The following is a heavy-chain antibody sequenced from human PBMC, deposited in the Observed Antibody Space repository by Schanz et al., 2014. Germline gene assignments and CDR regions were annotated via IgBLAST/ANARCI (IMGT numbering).Heavy chain of an antibody. CDR1: GFTVSNSY. CDR3: AIAQGVMRLYYGVDV. D-gene: IGHD3-16*01. V-gene: IGHV3-53*04. CDR2: IYSSGST. Sequence: DVQLVDSGGGLVQPGGSLRLSCAASGFTVSNSYIHWVRQAPGKGLEWVSTIYSSGSTYYADSVRGRFTISRDNSMNTVYLQMNSLRSDDAAVYYCAIAQGVMRLYYGVDVWGQGTTVTVSS. J-gene: IGHJ6*02.